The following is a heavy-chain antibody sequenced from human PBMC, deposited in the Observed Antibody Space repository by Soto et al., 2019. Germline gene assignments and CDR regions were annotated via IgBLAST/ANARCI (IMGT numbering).Heavy chain of an antibody. CDR2: IYPGDSDT. CDR1: GYSFTSYW. Sequence: PGESLKISCKGSGYSFTSYWIGWVRQMPGKGLEWMGIIYPGDSDTRYSPSFQGQVTISADKSISTAYLQWSSLKASDTAMYYCARRPVLSHDFWSGLVETLYYFDYWGQGTLVTVSS. D-gene: IGHD3-3*01. V-gene: IGHV5-51*01. CDR3: ARRPVLSHDFWSGLVETLYYFDY. J-gene: IGHJ4*02.